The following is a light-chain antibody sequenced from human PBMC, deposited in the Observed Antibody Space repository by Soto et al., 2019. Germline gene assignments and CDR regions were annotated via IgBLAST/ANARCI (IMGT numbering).Light chain of an antibody. Sequence: SVLTQPASVSGSPGQSITISCSDVGPYNSVSWYQHHRGKAPKLIIYEVKNRPSGVSNRFSGSRSGNTASLTISGLQTEDDSDYYCSSYTSANTLIFGGGTKVTV. CDR1: DVGPYNS. CDR2: EVK. J-gene: IGLJ2*01. CDR3: SSYTSANTLI. V-gene: IGLV2-14*01.